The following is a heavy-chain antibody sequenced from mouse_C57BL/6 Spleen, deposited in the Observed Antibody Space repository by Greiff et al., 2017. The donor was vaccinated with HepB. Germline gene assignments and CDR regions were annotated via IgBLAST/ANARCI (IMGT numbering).Heavy chain of an antibody. J-gene: IGHJ4*01. D-gene: IGHD2-4*01. CDR2: IDPEDGET. Sequence: EVQRVESGAELVKPGASVKLSCTASGFNIKDYYMHWVKQRTEQGLEWIGRIDPEDGETKYAPKFQGKATITADTSSNTAYLQLSSLTSEDTAVYYCAVYYDYDEGDYYAMDYWGQGTSVTVSS. V-gene: IGHV14-2*01. CDR1: GFNIKDYY. CDR3: AVYYDYDEGDYYAMDY.